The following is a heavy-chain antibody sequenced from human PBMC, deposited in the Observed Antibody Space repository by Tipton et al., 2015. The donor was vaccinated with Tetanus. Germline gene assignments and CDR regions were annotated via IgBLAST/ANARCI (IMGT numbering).Heavy chain of an antibody. CDR1: GFTVSSNY. CDR2: IYSGGST. CDR3: ARDGGGAYCGGDCSSDFDY. J-gene: IGHJ4*02. V-gene: IGHV3-66*01. D-gene: IGHD2-21*02. Sequence: SLRLSCAASGFTVSSNYMSWVRQAPGKGLEWVSVIYSGGSTYYADSVKGRFTISRDNSKNTLYLQMNSLRAEDTAVYYCARDGGGAYCGGDCSSDFDYWGQGTLVTVSS.